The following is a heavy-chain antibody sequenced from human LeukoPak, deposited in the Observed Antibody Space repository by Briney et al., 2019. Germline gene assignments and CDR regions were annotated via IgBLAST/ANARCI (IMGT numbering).Heavy chain of an antibody. D-gene: IGHD6-13*01. CDR2: ISSSSSYI. Sequence: PGGSLRLSCAASGFTFSSYSMNWVRQAPGKGLEWVSSISSSSSYIYYADSVKGRFTISRDNAKNSLYLQMNSLRAEDTAVYYCAGLTAATRGFDPWGQGTLVTVSS. J-gene: IGHJ5*02. CDR3: AGLTAATRGFDP. CDR1: GFTFSSYS. V-gene: IGHV3-21*01.